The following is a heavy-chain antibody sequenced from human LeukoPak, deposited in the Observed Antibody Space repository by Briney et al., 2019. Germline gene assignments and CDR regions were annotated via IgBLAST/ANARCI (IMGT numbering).Heavy chain of an antibody. V-gene: IGHV1-69*01. D-gene: IGHD5-24*01. CDR1: GGTFSSYA. J-gene: IGHJ4*02. Sequence: GASVKVSCKASGGTFSSYAISWVRQAPGQGLEWMGGIIPTFGTANYAQKFQGRVTITADESTSTAYMELSSMRSEDTAVYYCARGHVTVGDGYDSAFFDYWGQGTLVTVSS. CDR2: IIPTFGTA. CDR3: ARGHVTVGDGYDSAFFDY.